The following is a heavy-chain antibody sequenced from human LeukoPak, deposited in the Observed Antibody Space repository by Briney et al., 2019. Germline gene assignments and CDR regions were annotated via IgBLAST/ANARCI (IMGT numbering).Heavy chain of an antibody. Sequence: PGRSLRLSCAASGFTFSSYGMHWVRQAPGEGLEWVAFVSYDGRDTYYADSVKGRFTIYRLNSKSTLYLQMNSLRGDDTAVYYCAKGASYWDTDYWGQGALVTVSS. CDR2: VSYDGRDT. J-gene: IGHJ4*02. V-gene: IGHV3-30*02. CDR3: AKGASYWDTDY. D-gene: IGHD1-26*01. CDR1: GFTFSSYG.